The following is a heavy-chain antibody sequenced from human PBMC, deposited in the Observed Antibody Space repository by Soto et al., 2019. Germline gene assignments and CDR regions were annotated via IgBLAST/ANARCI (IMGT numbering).Heavy chain of an antibody. Sequence: QVQLQESGPGLVKPSETLSLTCTLSGGSISSYYWSWIRQPPGKGLEWIGYIYYSGSTNYNPPLKSRVTISVDTPKNQFSLKLSSVPAADTAVYYCARRYGSSFDYWGQGTLVTVSS. J-gene: IGHJ4*02. V-gene: IGHV4-59*08. CDR1: GGSISSYY. CDR3: ARRYGSSFDY. D-gene: IGHD5-12*01. CDR2: IYYSGST.